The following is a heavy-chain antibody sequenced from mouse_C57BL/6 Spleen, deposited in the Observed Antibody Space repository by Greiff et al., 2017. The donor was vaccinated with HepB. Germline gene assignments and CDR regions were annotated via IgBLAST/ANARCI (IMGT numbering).Heavy chain of an antibody. V-gene: IGHV5-9-1*02. CDR2: ISSGGDYI. Sequence: DVKLVESGEGLVKPGGSLKLSCAASGFTFSSYAMSWVRQTPEKRLEWVAYISSGGDYIYYADTVKGRFTISRDNARNTLYLQMSSLKSEDTAMYYCTRSYGYDEVYYYAMDYWGQGTSGTVSS. J-gene: IGHJ4*01. CDR3: TRSYGYDEVYYYAMDY. CDR1: GFTFSSYA. D-gene: IGHD2-2*01.